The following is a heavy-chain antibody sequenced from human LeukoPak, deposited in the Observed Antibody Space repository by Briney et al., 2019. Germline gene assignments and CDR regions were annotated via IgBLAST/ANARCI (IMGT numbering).Heavy chain of an antibody. CDR2: IKQDGSEK. Sequence: PGGSLRLSCAASGFTFSSYWMSWVRQAPGKGLEWVANIKQDGSEKYYVDFVKGRFTISRDNAKNSLYLQMNSLRAEDTAVYYCARVVVPEGTYYYYYGMDVWGKGTTVTVSS. CDR3: ARVVVPEGTYYYYYGMDV. J-gene: IGHJ6*04. CDR1: GFTFSSYW. V-gene: IGHV3-7*03. D-gene: IGHD2-2*01.